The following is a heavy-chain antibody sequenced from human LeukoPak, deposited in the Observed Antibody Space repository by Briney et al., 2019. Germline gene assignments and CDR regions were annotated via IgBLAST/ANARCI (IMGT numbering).Heavy chain of an antibody. Sequence: SETLSLTCAVSGGSISSGGYSWSWIWQPPGKGLEWIGYIYHSGSTYYNPSLKSRVTISVDRSKNQSSLKLSSVTAADTAVYYCARHHPRQQVWYFDLWGRGTLVTVSS. CDR3: ARHHPRQQVWYFDL. CDR1: GGSISSGGYS. J-gene: IGHJ2*01. V-gene: IGHV4-30-2*01. CDR2: IYHSGST. D-gene: IGHD1-14*01.